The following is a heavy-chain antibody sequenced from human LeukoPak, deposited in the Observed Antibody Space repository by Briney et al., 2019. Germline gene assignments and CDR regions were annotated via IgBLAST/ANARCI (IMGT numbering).Heavy chain of an antibody. Sequence: PSETLSLTCTVSGYSTSSGYYWGWIRQPPGKGLEWIGSIYHSGSTYYNPSLKSRVTISVDTSKNQFSLKLSSVTAADTAVYYCSYYDSSGFFPWGQGTLVTVSS. D-gene: IGHD3-22*01. CDR3: SYYDSSGFFP. J-gene: IGHJ5*02. V-gene: IGHV4-38-2*02. CDR2: IYHSGST. CDR1: GYSTSSGYY.